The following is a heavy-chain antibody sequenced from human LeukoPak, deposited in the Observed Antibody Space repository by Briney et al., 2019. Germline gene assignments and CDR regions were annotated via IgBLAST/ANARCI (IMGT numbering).Heavy chain of an antibody. J-gene: IGHJ3*01. CDR2: IKEDGSEK. CDR1: GFTFNSYW. V-gene: IGHV3-7*04. Sequence: GGSLRLSCAASGFTFNSYWMTWVRQFPGKGLEWVANIKEDGSEKVYVDSVKGRFTISRDNAKNAVYLQMNSLRAEETAVYYCARDPYTRGYGAFDVWGQGTLVTVSS. D-gene: IGHD6-25*01. CDR3: ARDPYTRGYGAFDV.